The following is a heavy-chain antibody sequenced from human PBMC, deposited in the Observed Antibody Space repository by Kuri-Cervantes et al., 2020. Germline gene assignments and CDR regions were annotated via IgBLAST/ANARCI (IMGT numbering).Heavy chain of an antibody. V-gene: IGHV3-49*03. D-gene: IGHD6-19*01. CDR2: IRSKAYGGTT. CDR3: TRVGRDSSGWYRPGDY. CDR1: GFTFGDYA. J-gene: IGHJ4*02. Sequence: GESLKISCTASGFTFGDYAMSWFRQAPGKGLEWVGFIRSKAYGGTTEYAASVKGRFTISRDDSKSIAYLQMNSLKTEDTAVYYCTRVGRDSSGWYRPGDYWGQGTLVTVSS.